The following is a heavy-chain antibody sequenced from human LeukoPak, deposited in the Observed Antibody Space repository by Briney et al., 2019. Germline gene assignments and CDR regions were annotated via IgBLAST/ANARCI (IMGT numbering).Heavy chain of an antibody. J-gene: IGHJ6*02. CDR3: ARDRGSYGMDV. Sequence: PGGSLRLSCGASGFTFSSNRMTWVRQAPGKGLEWVANIKQDGSEKNYVDSVKGRFTISRDNAKNSLYLQMNSLRAEDTAVYYCARDRGSYGMDVWGQGTTVTVSS. CDR1: GFTFSSNR. D-gene: IGHD1-26*01. V-gene: IGHV3-7*01. CDR2: IKQDGSEK.